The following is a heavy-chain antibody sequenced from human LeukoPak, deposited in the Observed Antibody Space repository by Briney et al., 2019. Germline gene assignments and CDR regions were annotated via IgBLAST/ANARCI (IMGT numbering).Heavy chain of an antibody. D-gene: IGHD3-16*01. CDR2: FYYTGST. CDR1: GGSISSYF. CDR3: ARQGPVGLGYYFYAMDV. J-gene: IGHJ6*02. V-gene: IGHV4-59*08. Sequence: SETLSLTCNVSGGSISSYFWSWIRQPPGRGLEWIGYFYYTGSTNYNPSLKSRVTISVDTSKNQFSLKLTSVTAADTAVYYCARQGPVGLGYYFYAMDVWGQGTTVTVS.